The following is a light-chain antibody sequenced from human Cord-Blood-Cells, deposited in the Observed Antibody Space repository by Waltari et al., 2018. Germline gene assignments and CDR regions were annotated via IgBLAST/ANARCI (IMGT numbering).Light chain of an antibody. CDR2: EVS. Sequence: QSALTQPASVSGSPGQSIPIPCPGTTRDVGRHNYASWYQQYPGNAPKLLIYEVSNRPSGVSNRFSGSKSGNTASLTISGLQAEDEADYYCSSYTSSSTVVFGGGTKLTVL. CDR1: TRDVGRHNY. V-gene: IGLV2-14*01. J-gene: IGLJ2*01. CDR3: SSYTSSSTVV.